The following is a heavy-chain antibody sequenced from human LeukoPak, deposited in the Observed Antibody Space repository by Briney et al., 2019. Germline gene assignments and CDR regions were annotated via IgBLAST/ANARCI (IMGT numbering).Heavy chain of an antibody. CDR3: ATSDYYDSSGYYYGYFDY. V-gene: IGHV4-61*01. J-gene: IGHJ4*02. CDR2: IYYSGST. Sequence: SQTLSLTCTVSGGYISSGSYYWSWIRQPPGNGLEWIGYIYYSGSTNYNPSLKSRVTISVDTSKNQFSLKLSSVTAADTAVYYCATSDYYDSSGYYYGYFDYWGQGTLVTVSS. CDR1: GGYISSGSYY. D-gene: IGHD3-22*01.